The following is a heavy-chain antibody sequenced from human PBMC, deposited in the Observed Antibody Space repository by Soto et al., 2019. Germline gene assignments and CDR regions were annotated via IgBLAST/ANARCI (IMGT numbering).Heavy chain of an antibody. CDR3: ATDQLSLLNYDY. CDR1: GFTFSSYS. D-gene: IGHD1-1*01. Sequence: LRLSCAASGFTFSSYSMKWVRQAPGKGLEWVSTISSSSSYIYYAESVKGRFSISRDNAKNSLYLQMNSLRADDTAVYYCATDQLSLLNYDYWGQGTLVTVSS. V-gene: IGHV3-21*01. CDR2: ISSSSSYI. J-gene: IGHJ4*02.